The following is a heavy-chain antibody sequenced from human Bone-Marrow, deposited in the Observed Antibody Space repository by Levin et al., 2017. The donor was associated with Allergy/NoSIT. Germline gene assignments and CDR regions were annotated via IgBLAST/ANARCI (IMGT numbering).Heavy chain of an antibody. J-gene: IGHJ4*02. CDR2: IYSGGGT. D-gene: IGHD2-15*01. Sequence: GESLKISCAASGFTVDNNYMSWVRQAPGKGLEWVSLIYSGGGTKYADSVKGRFTISRDSSKNTVFLQMNSLRAEDTAVYYCSGGTSCSNGGCSDWGQGTLVTVSS. V-gene: IGHV3-66*01. CDR3: SGGTSCSNGGCSD. CDR1: GFTVDNNY.